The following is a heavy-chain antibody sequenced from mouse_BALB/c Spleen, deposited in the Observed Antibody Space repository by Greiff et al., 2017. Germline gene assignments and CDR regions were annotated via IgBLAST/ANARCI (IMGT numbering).Heavy chain of an antibody. Sequence: VQLQQSGPELVKPGASVKISCKASGYSFTGYFMNWVMQSPGKSLEWIGRINPYNGDTFYNQKFKGKATLTVDKSSSTAHMELRSLASEDSAVYYCARRKGYDYAMDYWGQGTSVTVSS. D-gene: IGHD2-2*01. CDR1: GYSFTGYF. J-gene: IGHJ4*01. CDR3: ARRKGYDYAMDY. CDR2: INPYNGDT. V-gene: IGHV1-20*02.